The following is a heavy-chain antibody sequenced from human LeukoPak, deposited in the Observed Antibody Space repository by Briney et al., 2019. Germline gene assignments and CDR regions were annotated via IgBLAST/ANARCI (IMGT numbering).Heavy chain of an antibody. CDR1: GVSFSGYY. CDR2: INHSGST. CDR3: ARAAIAVAGLDI. D-gene: IGHD6-19*01. V-gene: IGHV4-34*01. Sequence: PSETLSLTCAVYGVSFSGYYWSWIRQPPGKGLERIGEINHSGSTNYNPSLKSRVTISVDTSKNQFSLKLSSVTAADTAVYYCARAAIAVAGLDIWGQGTMVTVSS. J-gene: IGHJ3*02.